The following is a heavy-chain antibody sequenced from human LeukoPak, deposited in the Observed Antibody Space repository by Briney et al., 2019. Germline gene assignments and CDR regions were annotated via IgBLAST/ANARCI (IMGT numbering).Heavy chain of an antibody. J-gene: IGHJ5*02. V-gene: IGHV1-8*03. CDR3: ARVWGYCSSTSCPRWFDP. Sequence: GASVKVSCKASGYTFTSYDINWVRQATGQGLEWMGWMNPNSGNTGYAQKFQGRVTITRNTSISTAYMELSSLRSEDTAGYYCARVWGYCSSTSCPRWFDPWGQGTLVTVSS. CDR1: GYTFTSYD. CDR2: MNPNSGNT. D-gene: IGHD2-2*01.